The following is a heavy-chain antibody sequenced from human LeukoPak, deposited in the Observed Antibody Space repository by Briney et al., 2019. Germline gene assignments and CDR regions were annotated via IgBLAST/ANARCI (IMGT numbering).Heavy chain of an antibody. J-gene: IGHJ4*02. Sequence: ASVKVSCKASGYTFTGYYMHWVRQAPGQGLEWMGWINPNSGGTNYAQKFQGRVTMTRDTSISTAYMELSRLRSDDTAVYYCARHPCSSTSGYSGGAADYWGQGTLVTVSS. CDR3: ARHPCSSTSGYSGGAADY. CDR2: INPNSGGT. V-gene: IGHV1-2*02. CDR1: GYTFTGYY. D-gene: IGHD2-2*01.